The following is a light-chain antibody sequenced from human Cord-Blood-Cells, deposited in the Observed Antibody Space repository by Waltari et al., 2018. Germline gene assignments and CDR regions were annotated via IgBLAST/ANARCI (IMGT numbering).Light chain of an antibody. CDR3: QQYYSAPRT. V-gene: IGKV4-1*01. CDR1: QSVLYSSNNKNY. CDR2: WAS. Sequence: DIMMTQSPDSLAVSLGERATINCKSSQSVLYSSNNKNYLAWYQQKPGQPPKLLIYWASTQESGVPDRFSGSGSGTDFTLTSSSLQAEDVAVYYCQQYYSAPRTFGQGTKVEIK. J-gene: IGKJ1*01.